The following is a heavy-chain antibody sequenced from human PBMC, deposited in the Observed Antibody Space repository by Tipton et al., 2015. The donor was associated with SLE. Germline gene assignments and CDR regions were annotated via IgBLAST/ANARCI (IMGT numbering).Heavy chain of an antibody. CDR2: IIPIFGTA. J-gene: IGHJ4*02. Sequence: QLVQSGAEVRKPGSSVKVSCKASGGTFSNYAISWVRQAPGQGLEWMGQIIPIFGTANYAQKFQGRVTITADESTSTAYMELSSLRSEDTAVYYCASVEPPEDYWGQGTLVTVSS. CDR1: GGTFSNYA. CDR3: ASVEPPEDY. D-gene: IGHD1-14*01. V-gene: IGHV1-69*01.